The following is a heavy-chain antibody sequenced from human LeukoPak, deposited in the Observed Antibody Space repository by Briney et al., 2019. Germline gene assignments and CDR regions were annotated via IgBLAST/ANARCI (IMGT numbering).Heavy chain of an antibody. D-gene: IGHD3-3*01. J-gene: IGHJ4*02. CDR3: ARVSGRITIFGVVIIPAYFDY. CDR1: GGSISSYY. CDR2: INHSGST. Sequence: SETLSLTCTVSGGSISSYYWSWIRQPPGKGLEWIGEINHSGSTNYNPSLKSRVTISVDTSKNQFSLKLSSVTAADTAVYYCARVSGRITIFGVVIIPAYFDYWGQGTLVTVSS. V-gene: IGHV4-34*01.